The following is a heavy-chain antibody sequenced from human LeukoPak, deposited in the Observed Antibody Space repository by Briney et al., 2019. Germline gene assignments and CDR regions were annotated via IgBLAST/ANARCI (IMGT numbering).Heavy chain of an antibody. Sequence: GGSLRLSCAASGFTFSSYSMNWVRQAPGKGLEWVSSISPSSSYIYYADSVKGQFTISRDNAKNSLYLQMNSLRSEDTGVYYCARHELGGHSPFDHWGQGTLVTVSS. D-gene: IGHD4-23*01. CDR2: ISPSSSYI. CDR3: ARHELGGHSPFDH. V-gene: IGHV3-21*04. J-gene: IGHJ4*02. CDR1: GFTFSSYS.